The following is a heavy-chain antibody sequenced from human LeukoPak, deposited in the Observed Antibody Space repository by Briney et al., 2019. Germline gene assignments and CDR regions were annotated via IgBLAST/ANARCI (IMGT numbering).Heavy chain of an antibody. V-gene: IGHV3-33*01. J-gene: IGHJ4*02. CDR2: IWYDGSNK. CDR3: ARDKSPYDSSGYMGY. Sequence: GGSLRLSCAASGFTFSSYGMHGVRQAPGKGLEWVAVIWYDGSNKYYADSVKGRFTISRDNSKDTLYLQMNSLRAEDTAVYYCARDKSPYDSSGYMGYWGQGTLVTVSS. D-gene: IGHD3-22*01. CDR1: GFTFSSYG.